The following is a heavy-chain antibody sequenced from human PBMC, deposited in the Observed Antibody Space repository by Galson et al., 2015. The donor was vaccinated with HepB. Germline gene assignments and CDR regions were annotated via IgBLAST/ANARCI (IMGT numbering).Heavy chain of an antibody. Sequence: GRFTISRDNAKNSLYLQMSSLRAEDTAVYFCARVSGGSSSWYFTDFDYWGQGALVTVSS. CDR3: ARVSGGSSSWYFTDFDY. D-gene: IGHD6-13*01. V-gene: IGHV3-7*04. J-gene: IGHJ4*02.